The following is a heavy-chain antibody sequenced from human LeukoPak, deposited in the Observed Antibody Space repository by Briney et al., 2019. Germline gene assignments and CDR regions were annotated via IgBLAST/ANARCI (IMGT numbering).Heavy chain of an antibody. CDR1: GGTFSSYA. V-gene: IGHV1-69*13. CDR3: ARLPGTTVVDRMDV. J-gene: IGHJ6*02. Sequence: SVKVSCTASGGTFSSYAISWVRQAPGQGLEWMGGIIPIFGTANYAQKFQGRVTITADESTSTAYMELSSLRSEDTAVYYCARLPGTTVVDRMDVWGQGTTVTVSS. CDR2: IIPIFGTA. D-gene: IGHD4-11*01.